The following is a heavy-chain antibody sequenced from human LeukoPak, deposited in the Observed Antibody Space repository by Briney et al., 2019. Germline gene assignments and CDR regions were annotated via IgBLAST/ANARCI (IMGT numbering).Heavy chain of an antibody. CDR2: INHSGST. CDR3: ASRGYDIPDYYYYGMDV. J-gene: IGHJ6*04. D-gene: IGHD3-9*01. CDR1: GGSFSGYY. V-gene: IGHV4-34*01. Sequence: SETLSLTCAVYGGSFSGYYWSWIRQPPGKGLEWIGEINHSGSTNYNPSLKSRATISVDTSKNQFSLKLSSVTAADTAVYYCASRGYDIPDYYYYGMDVWGKGTTVTVSS.